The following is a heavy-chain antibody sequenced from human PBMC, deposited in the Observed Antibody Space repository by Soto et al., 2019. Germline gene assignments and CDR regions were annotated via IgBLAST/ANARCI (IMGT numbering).Heavy chain of an antibody. J-gene: IGHJ4*02. CDR1: GYTFTSYA. V-gene: IGHV1-3*01. Sequence: QVQLVQSGAEVKKPGASVKVSCKASGYTFTSYAMHWVRQAPGQRLEWMGWINAGNGNTKYSQKFQGXXTXTXDTSASTAYMELSSLRSEDTAVYYCGRAEGSYSFDSWGQGTLVTVSS. D-gene: IGHD2-15*01. CDR3: GRAEGSYSFDS. CDR2: INAGNGNT.